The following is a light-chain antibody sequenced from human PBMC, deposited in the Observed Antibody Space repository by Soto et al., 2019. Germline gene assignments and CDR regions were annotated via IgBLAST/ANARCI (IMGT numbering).Light chain of an antibody. CDR3: QQYNDWPYT. CDR1: QSVSTN. Sequence: EIVVTQSPATVSVSPGERAALSCRASQSVSTNLAWYQQRPGQAPRLLIYGASTRAADIPARFGGSGSGTEFTLTISSLQSEDFTTYYCQQYNDWPYTFGQGTKLEIK. CDR2: GAS. V-gene: IGKV3-15*01. J-gene: IGKJ2*01.